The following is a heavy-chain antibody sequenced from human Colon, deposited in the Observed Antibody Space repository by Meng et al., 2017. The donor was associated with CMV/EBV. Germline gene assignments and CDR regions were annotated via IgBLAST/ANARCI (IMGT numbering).Heavy chain of an antibody. D-gene: IGHD5-24*01. CDR2: ISPELEIT. J-gene: IGHJ4*02. Sequence: CKASEGSFRSYTSSGVRQAPGQGLEWMRRISPELEITNYAQKCQGRVTITADKSTRTAYMELSSLRSEDTAVYYCARDGIDGYNFDYWGQGTLVTVSS. CDR3: ARDGIDGYNFDY. CDR1: EGSFRSYT. V-gene: IGHV1-69*04.